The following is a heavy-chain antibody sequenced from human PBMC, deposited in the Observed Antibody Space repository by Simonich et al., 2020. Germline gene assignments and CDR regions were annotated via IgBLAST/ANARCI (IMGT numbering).Heavy chain of an antibody. CDR2: RKQDGREK. CDR1: GFTFSSYW. CDR3: ARDREVYGSGSYYNY. J-gene: IGHJ4*02. V-gene: IGHV3-7*01. D-gene: IGHD3-10*01. Sequence: EVQLVESGGGLVQPGGSLRLSCAASGFTFSSYWMSWVRRAPGKGLEWVANRKQDGREKSYVDSGKGRFTISRDNAKNSQYLQMNSLRAEDTAVYYCARDREVYGSGSYYNYWGQGTLVTVSS.